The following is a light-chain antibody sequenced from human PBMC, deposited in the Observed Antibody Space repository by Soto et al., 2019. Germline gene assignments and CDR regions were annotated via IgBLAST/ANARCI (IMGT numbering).Light chain of an antibody. CDR2: SNN. Sequence: QAVLTHPPSAAGTPGQRVTICCSGSISNIGNNYVYCYQQLPGTAPKLLMYSNNQRPSGVPDRFSGSKSGTSASLAISGLRAEDEGDYYCAAWDDTLSGPVYVFGTGTKVTVL. V-gene: IGLV1-47*02. CDR3: AAWDDTLSGPVYV. J-gene: IGLJ1*01. CDR1: ISNIGNNY.